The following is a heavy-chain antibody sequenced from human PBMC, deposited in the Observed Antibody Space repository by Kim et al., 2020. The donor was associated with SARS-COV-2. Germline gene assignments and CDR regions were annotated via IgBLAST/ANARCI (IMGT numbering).Heavy chain of an antibody. V-gene: IGHV3-11*06. D-gene: IGHD4-17*01. Sequence: GGSLRLSCAASGFTFSDYYMSWIRQAPGKGLEWVSYISSSSSYTNYADSVKGRFTISRDNAKNSLYLQMNSLRAEDTAVYYCARSDYGGTNWLVPSMADYWGQGTLVTVSS. CDR2: ISSSSSYT. J-gene: IGHJ4*02. CDR1: GFTFSDYY. CDR3: ARSDYGGTNWLVPSMADY.